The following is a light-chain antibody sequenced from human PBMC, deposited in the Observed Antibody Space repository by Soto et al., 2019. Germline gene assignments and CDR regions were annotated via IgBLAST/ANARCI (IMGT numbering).Light chain of an antibody. V-gene: IGLV1-40*01. CDR1: SSNIGAGYD. CDR2: GNS. Sequence: QSVLTQPPSVSGAPGQRVTISCTGSSSNIGAGYDVHWYQQLPGTAPKLLIHGNSTRPSGVPDRFSGSKSGTSASLAITGLQAEDEADYYRQSYDSSLSGVVFGGGTKVTVL. J-gene: IGLJ2*01. CDR3: QSYDSSLSGVV.